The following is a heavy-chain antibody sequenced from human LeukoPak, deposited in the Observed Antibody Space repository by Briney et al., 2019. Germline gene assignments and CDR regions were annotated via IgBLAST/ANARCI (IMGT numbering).Heavy chain of an antibody. J-gene: IGHJ4*02. CDR3: AKGLGYGYEFDY. CDR2: ISYHGTNK. Sequence: GGSLRLSCAASGFTFSSYGLHWVRQAPGKGLEWVAVISYHGTNKYYADSVKGRFTISRDESKNTLYLQMNRLRTEDSAVYFCAKGLGYGYEFDYWGQGTLVTVSS. CDR1: GFTFSSYG. V-gene: IGHV3-30*18. D-gene: IGHD5-12*01.